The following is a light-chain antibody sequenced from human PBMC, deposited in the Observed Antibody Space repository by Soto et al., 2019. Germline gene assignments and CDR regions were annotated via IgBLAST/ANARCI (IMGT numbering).Light chain of an antibody. Sequence: ENVLTQSPGTLSLSPGERATLSCGASQSVSNNYLAWYQQKPGQSPRLLIYGASTRATGIPDRFSGSVSGTDFTLNXNXLDPDDFAVYFCQQYGTSVTFGQGTRLEIK. V-gene: IGKV3-20*01. CDR3: QQYGTSVT. J-gene: IGKJ5*01. CDR1: QSVSNNY. CDR2: GAS.